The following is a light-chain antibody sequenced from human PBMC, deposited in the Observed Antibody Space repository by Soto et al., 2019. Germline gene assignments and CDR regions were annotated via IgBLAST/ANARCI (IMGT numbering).Light chain of an antibody. CDR3: SSYRGSSALEV. CDR2: DVT. Sequence: QSVLTQPASVSGSPGQSITISCTGTSSDVGGYNYVSWYQQHPGKAPKLMIYDVTNRPSGVSDRFSGSKSGNTASLTITGLQAEDEADYSCSSYRGSSALEVFGAGTKVTVL. J-gene: IGLJ1*01. CDR1: SSDVGGYNY. V-gene: IGLV2-14*01.